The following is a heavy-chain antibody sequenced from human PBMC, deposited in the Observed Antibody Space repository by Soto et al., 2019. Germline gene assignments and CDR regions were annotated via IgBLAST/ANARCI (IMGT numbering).Heavy chain of an antibody. Sequence: AESLSLSCIVYGFTFRNYSMAWVSQPPGDDLEWVSAIGTSVTPTLHADSVKSRSSISRDDSGKTLCLRVNSLGAEGTATYVCTRIRWSSCRDHLDIWGQGTLVTVSS. CDR3: TRIRWSSCRDHLDI. CDR2: IGTSVTPT. J-gene: IGHJ4*01. CDR1: GFTFRNYS. V-gene: IGHV3-23*01. D-gene: IGHD3-22*01.